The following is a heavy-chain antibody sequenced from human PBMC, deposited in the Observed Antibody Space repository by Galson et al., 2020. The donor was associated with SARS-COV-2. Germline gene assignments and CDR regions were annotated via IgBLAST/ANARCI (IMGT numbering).Heavy chain of an antibody. D-gene: IGHD3-3*01. CDR1: GGSISSYSHY. CDR3: ARRNDDSSLYYFDY. J-gene: IGHJ4*02. Sequence: TLSLTCTVSGGSISSYSHYWAWIRQPPGKGLEWIGSMDFGGSAYYNPSLRSRVTISVDTSKNQFSLRLSSVTAADTAMYYCARRNDDSSLYYFDYWGQGTLVTVSS. V-gene: IGHV4-39*01. CDR2: MDFGGSA.